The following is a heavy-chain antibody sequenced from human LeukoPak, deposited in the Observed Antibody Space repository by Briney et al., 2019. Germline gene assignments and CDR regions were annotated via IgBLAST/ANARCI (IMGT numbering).Heavy chain of an antibody. Sequence: GESLKISCKGSGYSFTSYWSGWGRQMPGKGLEWMGIIYLGDSDTRYSPSFQGQVTISADKSISTAYLQWSSLKASDTAMSYCARTVLRYFDWSPAGGFDYWGKGTLVTVSS. V-gene: IGHV5-51*01. J-gene: IGHJ4*02. CDR2: IYLGDSDT. CDR3: ARTVLRYFDWSPAGGFDY. D-gene: IGHD3-9*01. CDR1: GYSFTSYW.